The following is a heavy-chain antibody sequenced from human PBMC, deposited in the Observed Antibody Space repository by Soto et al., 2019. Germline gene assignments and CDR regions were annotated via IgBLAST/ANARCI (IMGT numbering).Heavy chain of an antibody. J-gene: IGHJ4*02. Sequence: ASVKVSCKASTGNYLHWVRQAPGQSLEWIGWINAGNGHTKYSQKFQDRVTITRDTSANTAYMELSRLRSGDTAVYYCARELQGLYYFDYWGQGALVTVSS. CDR3: ARELQGLYYFDY. CDR2: INAGNGHT. V-gene: IGHV1-3*01. CDR1: TGNY. D-gene: IGHD4-4*01.